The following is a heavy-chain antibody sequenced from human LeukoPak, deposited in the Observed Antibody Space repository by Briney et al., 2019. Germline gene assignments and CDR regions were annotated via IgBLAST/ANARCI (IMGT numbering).Heavy chain of an antibody. CDR2: ISGGGGST. Sequence: PGGSLRLSCAASGFTFSSYAMSWVRQAPGKGLEWVSAISGGGGSTYYADSVKGRFTISRDNSKNTLYLQMNSLRAEDTAVYYCAKDESSGYYYFDYWGQGTLVTVSS. CDR3: AKDESSGYYYFDY. CDR1: GFTFSSYA. D-gene: IGHD3-22*01. J-gene: IGHJ4*02. V-gene: IGHV3-23*01.